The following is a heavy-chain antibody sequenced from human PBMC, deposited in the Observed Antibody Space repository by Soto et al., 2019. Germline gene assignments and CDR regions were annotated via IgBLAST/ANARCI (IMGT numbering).Heavy chain of an antibody. V-gene: IGHV1-69*01. CDR2: IIPIFGTA. D-gene: IGHD3-22*01. CDR3: ARALDYYDSSGYPYYYYYGMDV. CDR1: GGTFSSYA. Sequence: QVQLVQSGAEVKKPGSSVKVSCKASGGTFSSYAISWVRQAPGQGLEWMGGIIPIFGTANYAQKIQGRVTITADESTSTAYMELSSLRSEDTAVYYCARALDYYDSSGYPYYYYYGMDVWGQGTTVTVSS. J-gene: IGHJ6*02.